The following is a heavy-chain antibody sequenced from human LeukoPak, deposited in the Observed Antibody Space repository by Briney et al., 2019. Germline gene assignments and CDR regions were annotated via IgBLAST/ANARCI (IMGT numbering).Heavy chain of an antibody. CDR3: AKEGSMATHSLTDHYFDY. CDR2: ISYDGSNK. Sequence: PGGSLRLSCAASGFTFSSYGMHWVRQAPGKGLEWVAVISYDGSNKYYADSVKGRFTISRDNFKNTLYLQMNSLRAEDTAVYYCAKEGSMATHSLTDHYFDYWGQGTLVTVSS. V-gene: IGHV3-30*18. J-gene: IGHJ4*02. D-gene: IGHD5-24*01. CDR1: GFTFSSYG.